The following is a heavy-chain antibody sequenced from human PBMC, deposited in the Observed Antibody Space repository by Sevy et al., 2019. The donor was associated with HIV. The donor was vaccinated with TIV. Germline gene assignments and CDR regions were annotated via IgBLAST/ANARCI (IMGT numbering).Heavy chain of an antibody. Sequence: GGSLRLSCVASGFNLENFWMNWVRQAPGKGLEWVANIRQDGSEIYYVASAKVRFTISRDNARNLVYLQMNSLRVEDTALYYCVRAIQSDGSFWGQGALVTVSS. V-gene: IGHV3-7*01. D-gene: IGHD6-19*01. J-gene: IGHJ4*02. CDR1: GFNLENFW. CDR2: IRQDGSEI. CDR3: VRAIQSDGSF.